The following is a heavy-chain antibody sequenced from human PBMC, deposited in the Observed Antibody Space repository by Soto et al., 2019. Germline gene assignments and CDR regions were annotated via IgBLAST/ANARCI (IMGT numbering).Heavy chain of an antibody. Sequence: APVKVYCPSSGYTFTSYGISWVRQAPGQGLEWMGWISAYNGNTNYAQKLQGRVTMTTDTSTSTAYMELRSLRSDDTAVYYCARDPMRSIGVVLADPSGYDSGSWFAPCGKRTLVTVYS. J-gene: IGHJ5*02. CDR3: ARDPMRSIGVVLADPSGYDSGSWFAP. CDR1: GYTFTSYG. CDR2: ISAYNGNT. V-gene: IGHV1-18*04. D-gene: IGHD2-2*01.